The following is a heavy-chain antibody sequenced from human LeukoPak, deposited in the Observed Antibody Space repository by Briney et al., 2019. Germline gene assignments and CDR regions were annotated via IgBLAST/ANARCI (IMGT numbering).Heavy chain of an antibody. CDR1: TFTPCSRS. J-gene: IGHJ4*02. D-gene: IGHD2-21*02. Sequence: PGGSLRLSYLLSTFTPCSRSADWVRQAPGKGLEYVSGINDNGGRTHYGDSVKGRFSISRDNSKNTLHLQMSTLGAEDTALYYCVLDVGGDYAFASRGQRILVTVAS. CDR3: VLDVGGDYAFAS. CDR2: INDNGGRT. V-gene: IGHV3-64D*09.